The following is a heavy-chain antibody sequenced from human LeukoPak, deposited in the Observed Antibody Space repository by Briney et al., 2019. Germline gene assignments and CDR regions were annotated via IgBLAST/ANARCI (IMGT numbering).Heavy chain of an antibody. D-gene: IGHD6-19*01. V-gene: IGHV1-18*01. CDR3: ARDPTIAVAGPGY. CDR1: GYMFAVFG. Sequence: ASVKVSCKASGYMFAVFGITWVRQAPGQGLEWMGSIRVHNGDTNYAQKFQGRLTMTTDTSATTAYMELRSLKSDDTAVYYCARDPTIAVAGPGYWGQGTLVTVSS. J-gene: IGHJ4*02. CDR2: IRVHNGDT.